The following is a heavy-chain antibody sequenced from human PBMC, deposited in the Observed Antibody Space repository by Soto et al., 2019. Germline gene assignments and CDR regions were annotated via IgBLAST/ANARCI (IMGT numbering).Heavy chain of an antibody. V-gene: IGHV3-30*18. CDR2: ISSDGNIQ. D-gene: IGHD6-19*01. J-gene: IGHJ4*01. CDR1: GFTFSRYG. CDR3: AKEIAVAGDLDY. Sequence: AGGSLRLSCVASGFTFSRYGIHWVRQAPGKGLEWVGVISSDGNIQYYAESVKGRFTISRDNSRNTLYLQMDSLRPGDTAVYYCAKEIAVAGDLDYWGHGTLVTVSS.